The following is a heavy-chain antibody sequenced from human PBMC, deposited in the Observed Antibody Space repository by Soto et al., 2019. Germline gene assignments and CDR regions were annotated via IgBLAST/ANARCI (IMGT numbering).Heavy chain of an antibody. D-gene: IGHD3-9*01. CDR3: ARVRRGAYDILTGYSHPDAFDI. J-gene: IGHJ3*02. V-gene: IGHV4-59*01. CDR1: GGSISSYY. Sequence: PSETLSLTCTVSGGSISSYYWSWIRQPPGKGLEWIGYIYYSGSTNYNPSLKSRVTISVDTSKNQFSLKLSSVTAADTAVYYCARVRRGAYDILTGYSHPDAFDIWGQGTMVTVSS. CDR2: IYYSGST.